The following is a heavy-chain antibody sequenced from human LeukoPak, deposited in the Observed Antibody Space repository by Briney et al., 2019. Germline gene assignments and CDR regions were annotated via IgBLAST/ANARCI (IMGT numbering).Heavy chain of an antibody. CDR3: ARGLYDSSGYYYDY. CDR2: IKEDGSEK. Sequence: GGSLRLSCEASGFTFSSSWMSWVPQAPGKGLEWVANIKEDGSEKYYVDSVKGRFTISRDNAKNSLYLQMNSLRAEDTAVYYCARGLYDSSGYYYDYWGQGTLVTVSS. D-gene: IGHD3-22*01. V-gene: IGHV3-7*01. J-gene: IGHJ4*02. CDR1: GFTFSSSW.